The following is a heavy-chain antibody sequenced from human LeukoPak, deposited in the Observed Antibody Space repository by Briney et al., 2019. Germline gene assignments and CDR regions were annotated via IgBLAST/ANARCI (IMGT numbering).Heavy chain of an antibody. D-gene: IGHD6-13*01. Sequence: GGSLRLSCAASGFTFSDYAMTWVRQAPGKGLQWVSLISDSGGSTYYADSVKGRFTVSRDSSKATLYLQMNSLRADDTAVYFCAKRGSSWSYFDYWGQGTLVTDSS. CDR3: AKRGSSWSYFDY. CDR1: GFTFSDYA. V-gene: IGHV3-23*01. J-gene: IGHJ4*02. CDR2: ISDSGGST.